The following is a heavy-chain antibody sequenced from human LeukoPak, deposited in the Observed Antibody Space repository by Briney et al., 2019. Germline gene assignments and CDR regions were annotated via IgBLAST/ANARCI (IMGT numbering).Heavy chain of an antibody. CDR3: ARGSGGIAVALYYYGMDV. CDR1: GGSFSGYY. CDR2: INHSGST. Sequence: PSETLSLTCAVYGGSFSGYYWSWIRQPPGKGLEWIGEINHSGSTNYNPSLKSRVTISVDTSKNQFSLKLSSVTAADTAVYYCARGSGGIAVALYYYGMDVWGQGTTVTVSS. J-gene: IGHJ6*02. V-gene: IGHV4-34*01. D-gene: IGHD6-19*01.